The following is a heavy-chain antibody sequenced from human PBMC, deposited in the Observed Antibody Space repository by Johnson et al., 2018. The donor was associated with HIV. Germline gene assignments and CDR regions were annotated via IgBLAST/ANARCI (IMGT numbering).Heavy chain of an antibody. D-gene: IGHD6-13*01. V-gene: IGHV3-7*02. CDR1: GFTFSSYW. J-gene: IGHJ3*02. Sequence: VESGGGLVQPGGSLRLSCAASGFTFSSYWMSWVRQAPGQGLEWVANIKQDGSEKYYVDSVKGRFTISRDNAKNSLYLQMNSLRAEDTAVYYCAKGYIAAAGDGWDAFDIWGQGTMVTVSS. CDR3: AKGYIAAAGDGWDAFDI. CDR2: IKQDGSEK.